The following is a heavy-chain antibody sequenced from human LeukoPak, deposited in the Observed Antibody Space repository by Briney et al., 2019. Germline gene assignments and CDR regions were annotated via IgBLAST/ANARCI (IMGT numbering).Heavy chain of an antibody. CDR2: INSDGSST. J-gene: IGHJ4*02. V-gene: IGHV3-74*01. CDR1: GFTFSSYW. CDR3: YVDTAMEPYFDY. D-gene: IGHD5-18*01. Sequence: GGSLRLSCAASGFTFSSYWMHWVRQAPGKGLVWVSRINSDGSSTSYADSVKGRFTISRDNAKNTLYLQMNSLRAEDTAVYYCYVDTAMEPYFDYWGQGTLVTVSS.